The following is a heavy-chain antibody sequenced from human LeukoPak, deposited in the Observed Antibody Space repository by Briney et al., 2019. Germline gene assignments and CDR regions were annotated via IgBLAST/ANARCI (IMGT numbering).Heavy chain of an antibody. CDR1: GFTFSSYS. V-gene: IGHV3-21*01. J-gene: IGHJ4*02. D-gene: IGHD1-7*01. CDR3: ARAHNWKYGTFDY. Sequence: PGGSLRLSCAASGFTFSSYSMNWVRQAPGKGLEWVSCISSSSSYIYYANSVKGRFTISRDNAKNSLYLQMNSLRVEDTAVYYCARAHNWKYGTFDYWGQGTLVTVSS. CDR2: ISSSSSYI.